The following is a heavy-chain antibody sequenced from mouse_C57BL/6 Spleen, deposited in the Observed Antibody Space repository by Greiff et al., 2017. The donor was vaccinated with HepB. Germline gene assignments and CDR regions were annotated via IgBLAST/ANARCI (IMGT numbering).Heavy chain of an antibody. J-gene: IGHJ1*03. Sequence: EVKLVESGGGLVQPGGSLSLSCAASGFTFTDYYMSWVRQPPGKALEWLGFIRNKANGYTTEYSASVKGRFTISRDNSQSILYLQMNALRAEDSATYYCARCPFYYDYDAFTVYFDVWGTGTTVTVSS. CDR3: ARCPFYYDYDAFTVYFDV. CDR1: GFTFTDYY. V-gene: IGHV7-3*01. CDR2: IRNKANGYTT. D-gene: IGHD2-4*01.